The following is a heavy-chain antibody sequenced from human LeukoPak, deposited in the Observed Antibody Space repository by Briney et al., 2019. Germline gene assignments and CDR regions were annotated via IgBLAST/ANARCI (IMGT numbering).Heavy chain of an antibody. J-gene: IGHJ4*02. CDR2: ISGSGGST. D-gene: IGHD1-7*01. V-gene: IGHV3-23*01. CDR1: GFTFSNYA. CDR3: GKDPQHYNWNYEY. Sequence: PGGSLRLSCAASGFTFSNYAMSRVRQAPGKGLEWVSTISGSGGSTHYADSVKGRFTISRDNSKNTLSLQMNSLRAEDTAVYYCGKDPQHYNWNYEYWGQGTLVTVSS.